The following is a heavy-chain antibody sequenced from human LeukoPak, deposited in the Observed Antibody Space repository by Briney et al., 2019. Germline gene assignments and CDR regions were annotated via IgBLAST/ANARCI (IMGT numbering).Heavy chain of an antibody. Sequence: GGSLRLSCAASGFTFSGYWMSWVRQAPGKGLEWVANIKQDGSEKYYVDSVKGRFTISRESAKNSLYLQMNSLRAGDTAVYYCARDLRGYRYGGYPYFYGMDVWGQGTTVTVSS. CDR2: IKQDGSEK. CDR3: ARDLRGYRYGGYPYFYGMDV. D-gene: IGHD5-18*01. V-gene: IGHV3-7*01. J-gene: IGHJ6*02. CDR1: GFTFSGYW.